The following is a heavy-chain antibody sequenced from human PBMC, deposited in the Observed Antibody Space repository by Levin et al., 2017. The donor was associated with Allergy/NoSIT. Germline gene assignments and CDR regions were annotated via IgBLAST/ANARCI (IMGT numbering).Heavy chain of an antibody. V-gene: IGHV3-53*01. CDR2: IYSGGNT. CDR3: ASFPGGHDY. D-gene: IGHD4-23*01. J-gene: IGHJ4*02. CDR1: GFTVSSNY. Sequence: TGGSLRLSCAASGFTVSSNYMTWVRQAPGKGLEWVSVIYSGGNTYYADSVKGRFTISRDNSKNTLYLQMNSLRPEDTAVYYCASFPGGHDYWGQGTLVIVSS.